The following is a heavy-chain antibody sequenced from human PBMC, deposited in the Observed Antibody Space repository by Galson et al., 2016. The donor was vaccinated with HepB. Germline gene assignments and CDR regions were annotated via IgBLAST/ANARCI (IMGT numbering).Heavy chain of an antibody. CDR2: ISYDGNKE. V-gene: IGHV3-30*18. Sequence: SLRLSCAASGFRFTYYGLHWVRQAPGKGLEWVAVISYDGNKEYYADSEEGRFTIFRDNPKTTVYLEMNSLRVEDTAVYYCAKDSILGATAGFYGIDVWGQGTTVTVSS. CDR1: GFRFTYYG. D-gene: IGHD1-26*01. J-gene: IGHJ6*02. CDR3: AKDSILGATAGFYGIDV.